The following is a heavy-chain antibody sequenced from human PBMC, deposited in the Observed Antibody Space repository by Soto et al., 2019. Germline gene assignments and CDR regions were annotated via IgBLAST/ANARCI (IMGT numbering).Heavy chain of an antibody. CDR1: GFTFSSYW. CDR3: ARSEGITFGGVNVLYYYYGMDV. V-gene: IGHV3-74*01. Sequence: GGSLRLSCAASGFTFSSYWMHWVRQAPGKGLVWVSRINSDGSSTSYADSVKGRFTISRDNAKNTLYLQMNSLRAEDTAVYYCARSEGITFGGVNVLYYYYGMDVWGQGTTVTVSS. CDR2: INSDGSST. J-gene: IGHJ6*02. D-gene: IGHD3-16*02.